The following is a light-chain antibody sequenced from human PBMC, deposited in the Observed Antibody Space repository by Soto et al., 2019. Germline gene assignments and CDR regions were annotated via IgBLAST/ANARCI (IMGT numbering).Light chain of an antibody. V-gene: IGKV1-5*03. CDR1: QNINNW. Sequence: DIQMTQSPSTLSASVGDRVTITCRASQNINNWLAWYQQKPGKAPKLLIYRASSLENGVPSRFSGRGSGTYFIFTITNLQPHYFAPYYFHQYSTHSTFGQRTKVQIK. J-gene: IGKJ1*01. CDR3: HQYSTHST. CDR2: RAS.